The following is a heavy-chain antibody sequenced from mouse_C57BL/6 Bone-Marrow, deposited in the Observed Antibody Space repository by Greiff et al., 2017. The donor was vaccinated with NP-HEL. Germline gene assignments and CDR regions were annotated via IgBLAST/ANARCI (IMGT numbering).Heavy chain of an antibody. Sequence: VQLQQSGAELARPGASVKLSCKASGYTFTSYGISWVKQRTGQGLEWIGEIYPRSGNTYYNEKFKGKATLTADKSSSTAYMELRSLTSEDSAVSFCARGFTTGELFFFAYWGQGTLVTVSA. J-gene: IGHJ3*01. D-gene: IGHD1-1*01. CDR3: ARGFTTGELFFFAY. CDR1: GYTFTSYG. V-gene: IGHV1-81*01. CDR2: IYPRSGNT.